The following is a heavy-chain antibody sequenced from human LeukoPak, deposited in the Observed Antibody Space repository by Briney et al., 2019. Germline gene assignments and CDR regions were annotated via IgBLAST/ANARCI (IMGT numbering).Heavy chain of an antibody. J-gene: IGHJ4*02. Sequence: GRSLRLSCAASGFTFSSYAMHWVRQAPGKGLEWVGVISDDGRRKDYADSVKGRFTISRDNSKDTLYLQMNSLRAEDTAVYHCAKRPSDYGDYVSYFDYWGQGTLVTVSS. CDR3: AKRPSDYGDYVSYFDY. D-gene: IGHD4-17*01. CDR2: ISDDGRRK. V-gene: IGHV3-30*18. CDR1: GFTFSSYA.